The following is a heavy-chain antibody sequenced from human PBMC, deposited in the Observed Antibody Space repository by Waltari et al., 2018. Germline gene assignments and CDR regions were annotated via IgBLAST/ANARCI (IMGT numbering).Heavy chain of an antibody. D-gene: IGHD6-6*01. J-gene: IGHJ4*02. Sequence: QLQLQESGPGLVKPSETLSLTCTVSGGSISSSSYYWGWIRQPPGKGLEWIGSIYYSGSTYYNPTLKTRVTISVDTSKNQFSLKLSSVTAADTAVYYCARDSSSIYDYWGQGTLVTVSS. CDR2: IYYSGST. CDR3: ARDSSSIYDY. CDR1: GGSISSSSYY. V-gene: IGHV4-39*07.